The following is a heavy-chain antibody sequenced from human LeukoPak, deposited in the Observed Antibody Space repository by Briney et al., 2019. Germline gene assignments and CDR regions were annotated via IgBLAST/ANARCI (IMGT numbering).Heavy chain of an antibody. Sequence: GGSLRLSCAVSGFTFSSYAVTCVRQAPRKGLEWVSSISGTGDDTYYADSVRGRFTISRDNSQNTLYLQINSLRAEDTALYYCARLSCSSPDCHGQPSFYYYDMDVWGQGTTVTVSS. D-gene: IGHD2-2*01. CDR3: ARLSCSSPDCHGQPSFYYYDMDV. CDR1: GFTFSSYA. J-gene: IGHJ6*02. V-gene: IGHV3-23*01. CDR2: ISGTGDDT.